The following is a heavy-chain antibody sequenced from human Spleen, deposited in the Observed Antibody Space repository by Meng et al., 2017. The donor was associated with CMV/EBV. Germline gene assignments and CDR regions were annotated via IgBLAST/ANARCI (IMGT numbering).Heavy chain of an antibody. CDR1: GSTFSSYW. V-gene: IGHV3-7*01. CDR3: ARARSPTHFDY. J-gene: IGHJ4*02. CDR2: IKQDGSEK. Sequence: GGSLRLSCAASGSTFSSYWMSWVRQAPGKGLEWVANIKQDGSEKYYVDSVKGRFTISRDNAKNSVYLQMNGLRDGDTGLYYCARARSPTHFDYWGQGALVTVSS.